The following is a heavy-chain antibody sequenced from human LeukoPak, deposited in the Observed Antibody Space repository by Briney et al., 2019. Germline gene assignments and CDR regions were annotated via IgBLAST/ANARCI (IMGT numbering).Heavy chain of an antibody. D-gene: IGHD3-22*01. CDR1: GFTFSSYS. CDR3: ARDGSGWYDSSGYYYAN. V-gene: IGHV3-21*01. J-gene: IGHJ4*02. CDR2: ISSSSSYI. Sequence: PGGSLRLSCAASGFTFSSYSMNWVRQAPGKGLEWVSSISSSSSYIYYADSVKGRFTISRDNAKNSLYLQMNSLRAEDTAVYYCARDGSGWYDSSGYYYANWGQGTLVTVSS.